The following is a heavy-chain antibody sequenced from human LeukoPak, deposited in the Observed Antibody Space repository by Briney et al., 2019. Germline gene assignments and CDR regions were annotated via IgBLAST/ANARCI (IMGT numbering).Heavy chain of an antibody. CDR3: ARVIGGWTKAPLDY. CDR2: IYHSGST. J-gene: IGHJ4*02. D-gene: IGHD6-19*01. CDR1: GYSISSGYY. V-gene: IGHV4-38-2*01. Sequence: PSETLSLTCAVSGYSISSGYYWGWIRQPPGKGLEWIGTIYHSGSTYYNPSLKSRVTISVDTSKNQFSLKLNSVTAADTAVYYCARVIGGWTKAPLDYWGQGTLVTVSS.